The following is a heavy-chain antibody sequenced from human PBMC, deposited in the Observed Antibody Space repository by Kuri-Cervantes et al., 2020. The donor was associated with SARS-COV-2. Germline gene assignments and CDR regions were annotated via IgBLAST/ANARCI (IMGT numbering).Heavy chain of an antibody. CDR3: ARDLPLWELLEFGFDY. V-gene: IGHV1-46*01. CDR1: GYTFTSYG. Sequence: ASVKVSCKASGYTFTSYGISWVRQAPGQGLEWMGIINPSGGSTSYAQKFQGRVTMTRDTSTSTVYMELSSLRSEDTAVYYCARDLPLWELLEFGFDYWGQGTLVTVSS. D-gene: IGHD1-26*01. CDR2: INPSGGST. J-gene: IGHJ4*02.